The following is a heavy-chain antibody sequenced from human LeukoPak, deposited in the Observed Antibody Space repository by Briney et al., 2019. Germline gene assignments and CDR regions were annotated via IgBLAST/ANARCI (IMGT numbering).Heavy chain of an antibody. D-gene: IGHD3-16*02. CDR1: GYTFTGYW. CDR2: INANTGHT. CDR3: ARGPDMITFGGVIADDAFDI. J-gene: IGHJ3*02. V-gene: IGHV1-2*02. Sequence: ASVRVSCKASGYTFTGYWLHWVRQAPGQGLEWMGNINANTGHTNYAQKFQGRVTVTRDTSISTAYMELSSLTSDDTAVYYCARGPDMITFGGVIADDAFDIWGQGTMVTVSS.